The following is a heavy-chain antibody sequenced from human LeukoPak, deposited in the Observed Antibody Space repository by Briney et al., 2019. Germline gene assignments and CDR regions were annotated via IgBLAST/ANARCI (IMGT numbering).Heavy chain of an antibody. CDR3: AAVYCGSTSCRDY. J-gene: IGHJ4*02. CDR2: IVVGSGNT. V-gene: IGHV1-58*02. Sequence: SVKVSCKASGFTFTSSAMQWVRQARGQRLEWIGWIVVGSGNTNYAQKFQERVTITRDMSTSTAYMELSSLRSEDTAVYYCAAVYCGSTSCRDYWGQGTLVTVSS. D-gene: IGHD2-2*01. CDR1: GFTFTSSA.